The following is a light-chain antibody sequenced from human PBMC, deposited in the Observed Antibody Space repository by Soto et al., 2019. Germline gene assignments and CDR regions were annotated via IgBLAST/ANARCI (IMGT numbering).Light chain of an antibody. CDR2: LAS. CDR3: QQHNAWPLT. CDR1: QTVGSY. J-gene: IGKJ4*01. V-gene: IGKV3-15*01. Sequence: EIVVTQSPATLSVSPGERATLTCRASQTVGSYLAWYQQKPGQAPRLLIYLASNRATGVPARFSGSGSGTEFALTISSLQSEDFAVYYCQQHNAWPLTFGGGTKVEIK.